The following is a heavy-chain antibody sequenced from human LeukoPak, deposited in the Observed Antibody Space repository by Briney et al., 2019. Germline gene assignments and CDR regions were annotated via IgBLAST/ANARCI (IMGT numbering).Heavy chain of an antibody. J-gene: IGHJ4*02. CDR3: AKGHCSSTSCFGEDYFDY. CDR1: GFTFSSYA. CDR2: ISYDGSNK. Sequence: GGSLRLSCAASGFTFSSYAMHWVRQAPGKGLEWVAVISYDGSNKYYADSVKGRFTISRDNSKNTLYLQMNSLRAEDTAVYYCAKGHCSSTSCFGEDYFDYWGQGTLVTVSS. D-gene: IGHD2-2*01. V-gene: IGHV3-30-3*01.